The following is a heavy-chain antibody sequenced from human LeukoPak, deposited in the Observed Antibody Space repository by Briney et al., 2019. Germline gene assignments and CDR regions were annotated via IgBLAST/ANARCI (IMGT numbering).Heavy chain of an antibody. V-gene: IGHV3-53*01. J-gene: IGHJ4*02. D-gene: IGHD3-3*01. Sequence: GGALSLSCASSGFTRSSYYMSWVRPAPGEGLEWDSIIYSEEDTYYADSAKGRFAIPRDNPKNMVYLQMNRLKAEDTATYYCARDPEWSGGYWGQGTLVTVSS. CDR2: IYSEEDT. CDR3: ARDPEWSGGY. CDR1: GFTRSSYY.